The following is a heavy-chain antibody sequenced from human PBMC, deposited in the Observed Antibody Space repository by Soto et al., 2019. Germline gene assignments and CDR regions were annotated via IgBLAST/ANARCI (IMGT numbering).Heavy chain of an antibody. D-gene: IGHD6-19*01. CDR3: ARDLGRLAVAGTGNYGMDV. CDR1: GFTFSSYS. V-gene: IGHV3-48*02. Sequence: GGSLRLSCAASGFTFSSYSMNWVRQAPGKGLEWVSYISSSSSTIYYADSVKGRFTISRDNAKNSLYLQMNSLRDEDTAVYYCARDLGRLAVAGTGNYGMDVWGQGTTVTVSS. CDR2: ISSSSSTI. J-gene: IGHJ6*02.